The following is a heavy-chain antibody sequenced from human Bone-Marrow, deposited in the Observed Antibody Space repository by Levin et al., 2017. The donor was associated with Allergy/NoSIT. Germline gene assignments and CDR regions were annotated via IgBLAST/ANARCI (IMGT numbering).Heavy chain of an antibody. Sequence: SQTLSLTCAVYGGSFSGYYWSWIRQPPGKGLEWIGEINHSGSTNYNPSLKSRVTISIDTSKNQFSLKLSSVTAADTAVYYCAGELEYSSSSGRMPSGYWGQGTLVTVSS. CDR3: AGELEYSSSSGRMPSGY. V-gene: IGHV4-34*01. D-gene: IGHD6-6*01. CDR2: INHSGST. CDR1: GGSFSGYY. J-gene: IGHJ4*02.